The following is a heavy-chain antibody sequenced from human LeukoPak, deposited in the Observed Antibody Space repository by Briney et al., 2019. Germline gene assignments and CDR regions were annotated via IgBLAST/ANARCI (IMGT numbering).Heavy chain of an antibody. D-gene: IGHD3-3*01. CDR1: GYTFTSYG. J-gene: IGHJ4*02. V-gene: IGHV1-18*01. CDR2: IRPYNGNT. CDR3: ARDRHDFWSGYYRGLAL. Sequence: ASVKVSCKASGYTFTSYGISWVRQAPGQGLEWMGWIRPYNGNTNYAQKLQGRVTMTTDTSTSTAYMELRSLRSDDTAVYYCARDRHDFWSGYYRGLALWGQGTLVTVSS.